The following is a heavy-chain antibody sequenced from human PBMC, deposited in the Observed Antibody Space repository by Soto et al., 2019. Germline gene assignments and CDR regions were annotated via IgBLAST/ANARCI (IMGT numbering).Heavy chain of an antibody. V-gene: IGHV4-34*01. CDR1: GGSFSGYY. CDR2: INHSGST. Sequence: PSETLSLTCAVYGGSFSGYYWSWIRQPPGKGLEWIGEINHSGSTNYNPSLKSRVTISVDTSKNQFSLKLSSVTAADTAVYYCARGRLVVPVKYYYMDVWGKGTTVTVSS. D-gene: IGHD2-2*01. CDR3: ARGRLVVPVKYYYMDV. J-gene: IGHJ6*03.